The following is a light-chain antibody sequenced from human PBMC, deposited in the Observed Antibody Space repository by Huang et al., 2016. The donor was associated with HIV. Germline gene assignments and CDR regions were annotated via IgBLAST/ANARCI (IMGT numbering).Light chain of an antibody. CDR1: HSVSSN. V-gene: IGKV3-15*01. CDR3: QQYDNWPLT. Sequence: ERVMTQSPATLSVASGERVTLPCRASHSVSSNLAWYQQKPGQAPRLLIHGASTRASGIPARFSGSGAGTEFTLTISSLQSEDSGVYFCQQYDNWPLTFGQGTQLEIK. CDR2: GAS. J-gene: IGKJ5*01.